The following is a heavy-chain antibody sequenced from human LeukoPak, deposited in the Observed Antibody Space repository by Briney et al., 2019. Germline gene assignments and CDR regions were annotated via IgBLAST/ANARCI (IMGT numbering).Heavy chain of an antibody. CDR3: ARVGTYYGSGSYPDY. J-gene: IGHJ4*02. V-gene: IGHV1-18*01. CDR2: ISAYNGYT. D-gene: IGHD3-10*01. Sequence: ASVKVSCKASGYTFTSYGISWVRQAPGQGLEWMGWISAYNGYTNYAQKLQGRVTMTTDTSTSTAYMELRSLRSDDTAVYYCARVGTYYGSGSYPDYWGQGTLVTVSS. CDR1: GYTFTSYG.